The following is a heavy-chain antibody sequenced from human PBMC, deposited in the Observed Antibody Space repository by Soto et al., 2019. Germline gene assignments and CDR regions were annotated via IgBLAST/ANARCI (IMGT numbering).Heavy chain of an antibody. J-gene: IGHJ4*02. D-gene: IGHD3-10*01. Sequence: QVQLVESGGSVVQPGRSLRLSCAASRFTFSSYAMDWVRQAPGKGLEWVAVISYDGSNKYYADSVKGRFTISRDNSKNTLYLQMNSLRAEDTAVYYCARERGLVSLGYWGQGTLVTVSS. CDR1: RFTFSSYA. CDR2: ISYDGSNK. V-gene: IGHV3-30-3*01. CDR3: ARERGLVSLGY.